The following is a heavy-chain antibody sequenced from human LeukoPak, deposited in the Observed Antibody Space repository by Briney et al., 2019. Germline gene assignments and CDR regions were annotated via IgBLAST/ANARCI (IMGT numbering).Heavy chain of an antibody. D-gene: IGHD6-13*01. CDR3: ARGAGTVVYYMDV. J-gene: IGHJ6*03. V-gene: IGHV3-30*03. CDR2: ISYNGSNK. CDR1: GFTFSSYG. Sequence: PGGSLRLSCAASGFTFSSYGMHWVRQAPGKGLEWVAVISYNGSNKYYAHSEKGRFTISRDKAKNSLYLQMNSLRAEDTAVYYCARGAGTVVYYMDVWGKGTTVTISS.